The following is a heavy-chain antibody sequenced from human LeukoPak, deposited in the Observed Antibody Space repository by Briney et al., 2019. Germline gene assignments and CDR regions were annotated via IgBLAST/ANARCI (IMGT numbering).Heavy chain of an antibody. CDR1: GFTFSSYG. Sequence: GGSLRLSCAASGFTFSSYGMHWVRQAPGKGLEWVAFIRYDGSNKYYADSVKGRFTISRDNSKNMLYLQMNSLRAEDTAVYYCAKNLSYYDSSGYYPDYWGQGTLVTVSS. D-gene: IGHD3-22*01. CDR2: IRYDGSNK. CDR3: AKNLSYYDSSGYYPDY. V-gene: IGHV3-30*02. J-gene: IGHJ4*02.